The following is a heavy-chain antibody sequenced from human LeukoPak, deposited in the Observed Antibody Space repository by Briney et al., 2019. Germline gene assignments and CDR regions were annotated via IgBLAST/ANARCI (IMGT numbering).Heavy chain of an antibody. D-gene: IGHD6-13*01. CDR1: GFTFSIYW. Sequence: GGSLRLSCAASGFTFSIYWMTWVRQAPGKGLEWVANIKTDGSQIYYVDSVKGRFTISRDNAKNSLYLQMNSLRAEDTAVYYCARAEDTGYSSSWDFDYWGQGTLVTVSS. J-gene: IGHJ4*02. V-gene: IGHV3-7*01. CDR3: ARAEDTGYSSSWDFDY. CDR2: IKTDGSQI.